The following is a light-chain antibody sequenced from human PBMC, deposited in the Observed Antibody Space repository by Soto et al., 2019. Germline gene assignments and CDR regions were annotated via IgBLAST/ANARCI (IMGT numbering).Light chain of an antibody. V-gene: IGKV3-20*01. J-gene: IGKJ1*01. Sequence: IGFAQSPSTLSFSPGERATLSCRASQSVSSSYLAWYQQKPGQAPRLLIYGASSRATGIPDRFSGSGSGTDFTLTISRLEPEDFAVYYCQQYGSSPKTFGQGTKVDIK. CDR2: GAS. CDR3: QQYGSSPKT. CDR1: QSVSSSY.